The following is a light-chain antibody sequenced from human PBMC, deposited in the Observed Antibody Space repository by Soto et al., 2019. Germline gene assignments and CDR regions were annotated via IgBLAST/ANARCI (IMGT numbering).Light chain of an antibody. Sequence: EIVLTHSPATLSVSPGEEATLSCKASQSVSSYLAWYQQKPGQAPRLLIYDISNRETGIPDRFSGSGSGTDFTLTISSLQADDVAVYYCQQYNARQVTFGQGTRVEIK. CDR2: DIS. V-gene: IGKV3-11*01. CDR3: QQYNARQVT. CDR1: QSVSSY. J-gene: IGKJ5*01.